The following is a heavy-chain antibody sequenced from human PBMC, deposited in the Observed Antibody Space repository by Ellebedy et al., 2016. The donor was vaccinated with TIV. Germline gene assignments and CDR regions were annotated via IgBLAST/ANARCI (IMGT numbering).Heavy chain of an antibody. Sequence: MPSETLSLTCTVSGGSISPYSWSWVRQSPGKGLEWIGFISETGSTNYSPSLEGRVTISADTSKNQFSLNLTSVTAADTAVYYCARRLRVLLRTDYFFYMDVWGKGTTAIVSS. J-gene: IGHJ6*03. CDR3: ARRLRVLLRTDYFFYMDV. V-gene: IGHV4-59*01. CDR2: ISETGST. CDR1: GGSISPYS. D-gene: IGHD2-15*01.